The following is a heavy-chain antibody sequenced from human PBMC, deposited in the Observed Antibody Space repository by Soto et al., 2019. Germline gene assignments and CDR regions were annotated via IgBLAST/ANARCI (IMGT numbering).Heavy chain of an antibody. CDR3: ARDQRGYSYGPFDY. Sequence: PGGSLRLSCAASGFTFSSYAMHWVRQAPGEGLEWVAVISYDGSNKYYADSVKGRFTISRDNSKNTLYLQMNSLRAEDTAVYYCARDQRGYSYGPFDYWGQGTLVTVSS. D-gene: IGHD5-18*01. CDR2: ISYDGSNK. CDR1: GFTFSSYA. V-gene: IGHV3-30-3*01. J-gene: IGHJ4*02.